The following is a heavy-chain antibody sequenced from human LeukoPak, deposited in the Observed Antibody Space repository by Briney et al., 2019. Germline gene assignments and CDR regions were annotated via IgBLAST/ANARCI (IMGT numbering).Heavy chain of an antibody. CDR1: GFTFSSYW. D-gene: IGHD3-3*01. CDR2: ISVDGSST. V-gene: IGHV3-74*01. CDR3: AKDWSGDYNWSDP. Sequence: GGSLRLSCAASGFTFSSYWMHWVRQAPGKGLVWVSRISVDGSSTTYADSVKGRVIISRDNSKNILFLQMNSLRPEDTAVYYCAKDWSGDYNWSDPWGQGTLVTVSS. J-gene: IGHJ5*02.